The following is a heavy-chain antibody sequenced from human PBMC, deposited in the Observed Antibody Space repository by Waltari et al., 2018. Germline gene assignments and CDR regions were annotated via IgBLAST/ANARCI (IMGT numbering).Heavy chain of an antibody. CDR3: ARAGIRYYDFWSGYAKPNWFDP. Sequence: QVQLQQWGAGLLKPSETLSLTCAVYGGSFSGYYWSWIRHHPGKGLEWIGEINHSGSTNYNPSLKSRVTISVDTPKNQFSLKLSSVTAADTAVYYCARAGIRYYDFWSGYAKPNWFDPWGQGTLVTVSS. J-gene: IGHJ5*02. CDR1: GGSFSGYY. D-gene: IGHD3-3*01. V-gene: IGHV4-34*01. CDR2: INHSGST.